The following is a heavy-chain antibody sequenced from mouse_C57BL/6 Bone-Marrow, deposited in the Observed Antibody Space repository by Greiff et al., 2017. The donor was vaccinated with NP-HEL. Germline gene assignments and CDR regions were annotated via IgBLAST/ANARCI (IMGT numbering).Heavy chain of an antibody. Sequence: VHVKQSGPELVKPGASVKIPCKASGYTFTDYNMDWVKQSHGKSLEWIGDINPNNGGTIYNQKFKGKATLTVDKSSSTAYMELRSLTSEDTAVYYCARSKTWYFDVWGTGTTVTVSS. J-gene: IGHJ1*03. CDR3: ARSKTWYFDV. CDR1: GYTFTDYN. CDR2: INPNNGGT. V-gene: IGHV1-18*01.